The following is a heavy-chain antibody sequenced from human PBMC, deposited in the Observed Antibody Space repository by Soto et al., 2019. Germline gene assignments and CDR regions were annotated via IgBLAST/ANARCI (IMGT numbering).Heavy chain of an antibody. J-gene: IGHJ6*02. V-gene: IGHV1-18*04. CDR2: ISAYNGNT. CDR3: ARDRNYGSGSYLYYYYGMDV. CDR1: GYTFTGYY. D-gene: IGHD3-10*01. Sequence: ASVKVSCKASGYTFTGYYMHWVRQAPGQGLEWMGWISAYNGNTNYAQKLQGRVTMTTDTSTSTAYMELRSLRSDDTAVYYCARDRNYGSGSYLYYYYGMDVWGQGTTVTVSS.